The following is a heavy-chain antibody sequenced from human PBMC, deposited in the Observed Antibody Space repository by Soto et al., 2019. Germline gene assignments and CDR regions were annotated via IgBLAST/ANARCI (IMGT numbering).Heavy chain of an antibody. Sequence: QMQLVQSGPEVKKPGTSVRVSCKASGFTFTSSAVQWVRQARGQRLEWIGWIVVGSGFTNYVQKFQERVTITREMSTSTAYMELSSLRSEDTAVYYCAAESSWFVGLGDGMDVWGQGTTVTVSS. CDR1: GFTFTSSA. V-gene: IGHV1-58*01. J-gene: IGHJ6*02. CDR2: IVVGSGFT. CDR3: AAESSWFVGLGDGMDV. D-gene: IGHD3-16*01.